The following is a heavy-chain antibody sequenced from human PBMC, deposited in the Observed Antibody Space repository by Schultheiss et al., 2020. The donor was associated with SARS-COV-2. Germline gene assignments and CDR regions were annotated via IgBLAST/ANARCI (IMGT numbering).Heavy chain of an antibody. CDR2: ITPDTGKT. V-gene: IGHV1-18*01. CDR1: GYAFGTYG. J-gene: IGHJ5*01. Sequence: ASVKVSCKTSGYAFGTYGIIWVRHAPGQGFEWMGYITPDTGKTSYSQKIQGRVTMTTDTSTRTVYMEVRILKSDDTAVYYCARRDILAALDSWGQGTLVTVSS. CDR3: ARRDILAALDS. D-gene: IGHD2-21*01.